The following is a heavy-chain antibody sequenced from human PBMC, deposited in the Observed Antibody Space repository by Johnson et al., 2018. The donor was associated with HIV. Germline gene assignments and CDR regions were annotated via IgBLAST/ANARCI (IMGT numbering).Heavy chain of an antibody. V-gene: IGHV3-74*02. J-gene: IGHJ3*02. Sequence: VQLVESGGGLIQPGGSLRLSCAASGFTFSTYWMHWVRQAPGKGLVWVSRINSDGSSTSYADSVKGRFTISRDNAKNTLYLQMNSLRAEDTAVYYCARPVSTWSAYDAFDIWGQGTMVTVSS. CDR2: INSDGSST. CDR3: ARPVSTWSAYDAFDI. CDR1: GFTFSTYW. D-gene: IGHD2-8*02.